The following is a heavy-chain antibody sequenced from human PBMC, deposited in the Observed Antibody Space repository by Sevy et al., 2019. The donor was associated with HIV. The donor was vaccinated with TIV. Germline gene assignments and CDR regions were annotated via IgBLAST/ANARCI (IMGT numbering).Heavy chain of an antibody. V-gene: IGHV3-74*01. Sequence: GGSLRLSCAASGFTFSSYCMHWVRQAPGKGLVWVSRISGAGSSTAYADSVRGRFTISRDNAKNTLYLQMNSLRAEDTDGSCGARDRRATRDFDFWGQGTLVTVSS. D-gene: IGHD6-6*01. CDR3: ARDRRATRDFDF. CDR2: ISGAGSST. J-gene: IGHJ4*01. CDR1: GFTFSSYC.